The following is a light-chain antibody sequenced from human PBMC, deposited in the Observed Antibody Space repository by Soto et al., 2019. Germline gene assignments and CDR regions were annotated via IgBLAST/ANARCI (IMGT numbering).Light chain of an antibody. CDR2: DDG. CDR1: DIGSKT. V-gene: IGLV3-21*02. CDR3: QVWDSSSDLLYV. J-gene: IGLJ1*01. Sequence: SYELTQPPSVSVAPGQTARLTCGGKDIGSKTVHWYQQTPGQAPVLVVYDDGARPSGIPERFSGSNSGNTATLTISRVEAGDEADYYCQVWDSSSDLLYVFGTGTKVTVL.